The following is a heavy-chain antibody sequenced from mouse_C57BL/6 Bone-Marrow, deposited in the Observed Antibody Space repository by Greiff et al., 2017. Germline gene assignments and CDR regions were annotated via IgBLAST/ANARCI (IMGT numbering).Heavy chain of an antibody. CDR3: ARLNWDYYAMDY. CDR1: EYEFPSHD. CDR2: INSDGGST. D-gene: IGHD4-1*01. J-gene: IGHJ4*01. V-gene: IGHV5-2*01. Sequence: DVKLVESGGGLVQPGESLKLSCESNEYEFPSHDMSWVRKTPEKRLELVAAINSDGGSTYYPDTMERRFIISRDNTKKTLYLQMSCLRSEDTALYNCARLNWDYYAMDYWGQGTSVTVSS.